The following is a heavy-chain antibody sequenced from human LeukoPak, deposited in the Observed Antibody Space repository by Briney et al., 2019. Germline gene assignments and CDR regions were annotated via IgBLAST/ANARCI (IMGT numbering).Heavy chain of an antibody. D-gene: IGHD2-8*01. J-gene: IGHJ6*02. Sequence: GGSLRLSCVASGFTSGVYAMSWVRQAPGKGLEWVSAFSGGGDSFYADSVKGRFTISRDNAKNSLYLQMNSLRAEDTAVYYCARVECTNGVCRPLSYYYGMDVWGQGTTVTVSS. CDR2: FSGGGDS. CDR1: GFTSGVYA. V-gene: IGHV3-69-1*01. CDR3: ARVECTNGVCRPLSYYYGMDV.